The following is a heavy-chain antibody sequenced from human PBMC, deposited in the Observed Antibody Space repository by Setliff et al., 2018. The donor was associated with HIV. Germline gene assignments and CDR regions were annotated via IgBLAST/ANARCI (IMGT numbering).Heavy chain of an antibody. CDR3: ARARFWSGYYTGDNYYYMDV. J-gene: IGHJ6*03. CDR2: IDHSGGT. CDR1: GGSFSGYY. V-gene: IGHV4-34*01. D-gene: IGHD3-3*01. Sequence: TLSLTCAVYGGSFSGYYWSWIRQTPGKGPERIGEIDHSGGTKYNPSLKSRVTISLDTSKNQFSLKLSSVTAADTAVYYCARARFWSGYYTGDNYYYMDVWGKGTTVTVSS.